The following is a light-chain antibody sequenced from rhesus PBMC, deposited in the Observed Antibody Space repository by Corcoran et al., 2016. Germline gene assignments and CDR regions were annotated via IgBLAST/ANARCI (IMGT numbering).Light chain of an antibody. CDR2: EVS. J-gene: IGLJ1*01. CDR1: NSDIGGYNY. Sequence: QAALTQPRSVSESPGQSVTISCSGTNSDIGGYNYVSWYQQHPGTAPKLMIYEVSKRPSGVSDRFSGSKSGNTASLTISGLQAEDEAVYYCCSYAGSYTYIFGAGTRLTVL. CDR3: CSYAGSYTYI. V-gene: IGLV2-32*01.